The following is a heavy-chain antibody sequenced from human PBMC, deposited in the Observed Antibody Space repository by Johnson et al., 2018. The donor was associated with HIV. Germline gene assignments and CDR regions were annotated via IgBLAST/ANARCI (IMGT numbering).Heavy chain of an antibody. Sequence: MLLVESGGALVQPGGSLRLSCAASGFTVSSNYMSWVRQAPGKGLEWVSAIYSGGSTYYADSVKGRFTISRDNGKNSVFLQMNSLTAEDTAVFYCARAPYNWNSGLFDAFDIWGQGTMVTVSS. V-gene: IGHV3-66*01. J-gene: IGHJ3*02. CDR2: IYSGGST. D-gene: IGHD1-7*01. CDR3: ARAPYNWNSGLFDAFDI. CDR1: GFTVSSNY.